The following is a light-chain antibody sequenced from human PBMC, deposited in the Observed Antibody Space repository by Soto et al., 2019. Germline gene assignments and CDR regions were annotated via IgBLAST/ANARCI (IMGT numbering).Light chain of an antibody. CDR1: QSISSL. Sequence: DIQMTQSPSTLSASVGDRVTITCRASQSISSLLAWYQQKPGKAPKLLIYDASSLESGVPSRFSGSGSGTEFTLTISSLQPDDFATYYCQQYNRYWTFGQGTKVDI. V-gene: IGKV1-5*01. CDR2: DAS. CDR3: QQYNRYWT. J-gene: IGKJ1*01.